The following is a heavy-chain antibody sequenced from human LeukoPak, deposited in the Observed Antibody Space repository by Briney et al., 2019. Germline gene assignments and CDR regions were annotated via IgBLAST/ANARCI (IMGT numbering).Heavy chain of an antibody. J-gene: IGHJ5*02. V-gene: IGHV1-2*02. CDR2: INPNSGGT. D-gene: IGHD3-10*01. CDR3: ARGPYYYGSGTKINWFDP. CDR1: GYTFTGYY. Sequence: GASVKVSCKASGYTFTGYYMHWVRQAPGQGLEWMGWINPNSGGTNYAQKFQGRVTMTRDTSISTAYKELSRLRSDDTAVYYCARGPYYYGSGTKINWFDPWGQGTLVTVSS.